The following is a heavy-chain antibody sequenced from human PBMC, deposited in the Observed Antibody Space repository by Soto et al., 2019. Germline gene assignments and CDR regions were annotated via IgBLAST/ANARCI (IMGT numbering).Heavy chain of an antibody. Sequence: QMQLVQSGPEVKKPGASVEVSCKAYGYTFTNYYVHWMRQAPGEGLEWIGMINPTGDSTTYAPKFQGRFTMTRDTSTGTVYVALSSLTSEDTAVYYCASPNWAGHDAFDIWGQGTMVTVSS. J-gene: IGHJ3*02. V-gene: IGHV1-46*01. CDR2: INPTGDST. D-gene: IGHD1-1*01. CDR1: GYTFTNYY. CDR3: ASPNWAGHDAFDI.